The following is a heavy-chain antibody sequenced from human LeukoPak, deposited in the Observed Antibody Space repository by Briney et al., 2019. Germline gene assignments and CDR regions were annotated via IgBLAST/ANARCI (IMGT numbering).Heavy chain of an antibody. D-gene: IGHD3-9*01. J-gene: IGHJ3*02. CDR2: IKSKTDGGTT. V-gene: IGHV3-15*01. Sequence: GGSLRLSCAASGFTFSNAWMSWVRQAPGKGLEWVGRIKSKTDGGTTDYAAPVKGRFTISRDDSKNTLYLQMNSLKTEDTAVYYCTTDGTYYGILTGYSDAFDIWGQGTMVTVSS. CDR1: GFTFSNAW. CDR3: TTDGTYYGILTGYSDAFDI.